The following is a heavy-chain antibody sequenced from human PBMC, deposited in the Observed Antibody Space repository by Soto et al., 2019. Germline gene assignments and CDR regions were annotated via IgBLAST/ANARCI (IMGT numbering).Heavy chain of an antibody. J-gene: IGHJ6*02. CDR1: GGTFSSYG. CDR3: ARPTYYDFWSGYQTGYYYYGMDV. Sequence: QVQRVQSGAEVKKPGSSVKVSCKASGGTFSSYGISWVRQAPGQGLEWMGGIIPIIGTANYAQKFQGRVTITADESTSTAYMELSSLRSEDTAVYYCARPTYYDFWSGYQTGYYYYGMDVWGQGTTVTVSS. CDR2: IIPIIGTA. D-gene: IGHD3-3*01. V-gene: IGHV1-69*12.